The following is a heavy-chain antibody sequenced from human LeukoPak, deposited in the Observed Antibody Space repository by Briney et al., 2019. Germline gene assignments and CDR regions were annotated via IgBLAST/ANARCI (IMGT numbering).Heavy chain of an antibody. CDR2: INHSEST. CDR3: AREYWAENIPYYFDY. CDR1: GGSFSGYY. D-gene: IGHD2/OR15-2a*01. J-gene: IGHJ4*02. V-gene: IGHV4-34*01. Sequence: KPSETLSLTCTVYGGSFSGYYWSWIRQPPGKGLEWIGEINHSESTNYNPSLKSRVTISVDTSKNQFSLKLSSVTAADTAVYYCAREYWAENIPYYFDYWGQGTLVTVSS.